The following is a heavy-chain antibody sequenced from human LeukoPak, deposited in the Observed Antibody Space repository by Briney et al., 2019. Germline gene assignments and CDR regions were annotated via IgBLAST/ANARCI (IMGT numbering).Heavy chain of an antibody. Sequence: GGSLRLSCAASGFTFSTFAMNWVRQPPGKGLEWVSSIFPSGGEIHYADSVRGRFTISRDNSKSTLSLQMNSLRAEDTAIYYCATYRQVLLPFESWGQGTLVTVSS. V-gene: IGHV3-23*01. CDR1: GFTFSTFA. CDR3: ATYRQVLLPFES. D-gene: IGHD2-8*02. CDR2: IFPSGGEI. J-gene: IGHJ4*02.